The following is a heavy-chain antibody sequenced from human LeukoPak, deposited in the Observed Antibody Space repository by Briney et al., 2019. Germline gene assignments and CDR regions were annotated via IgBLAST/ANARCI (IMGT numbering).Heavy chain of an antibody. V-gene: IGHV4-59*01. CDR2: MSYSGSS. J-gene: IGHJ4*02. CDR1: GGSISSYY. CDR3: ARDGYFDSSGYDYPPSV. D-gene: IGHD3-22*01. Sequence: PSETLSLTCTVSGGSISSYYWSWIRQPPGKGLEWIGYMSYSGSSSYNPSLRSRVTISVDASKKQFSLKLSSVTAADTAVYYCARDGYFDSSGYDYPPSVWGQGTLVTVSS.